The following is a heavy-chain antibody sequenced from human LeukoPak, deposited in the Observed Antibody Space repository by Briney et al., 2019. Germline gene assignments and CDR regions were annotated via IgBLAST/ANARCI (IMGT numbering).Heavy chain of an antibody. Sequence: PGGSLRLSCAASGFTFSSYGMSWVRQAPGKGLEWVSAIRGSGGTTFYADSVKGRFTISRDNSKNTLYLQMNSLRAEDTAVYYCAKNIGGFDYWGQGTLVTVSS. CDR1: GFTFSSYG. CDR3: AKNIGGFDY. CDR2: IRGSGGTT. D-gene: IGHD4-23*01. V-gene: IGHV3-23*01. J-gene: IGHJ4*02.